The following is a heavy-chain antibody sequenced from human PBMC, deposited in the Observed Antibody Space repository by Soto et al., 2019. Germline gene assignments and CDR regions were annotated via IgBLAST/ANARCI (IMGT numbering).Heavy chain of an antibody. CDR2: IIPILGIA. J-gene: IGHJ4*02. D-gene: IGHD3-9*01. Sequence: QVQLVQSGAEVKKPGSSVKVSCKASGGTFSSYTISWVRQAPGQGLEWMGRIIPILGIANYAQKFQGSVTITADKSTSTAYMELSSLRSEDTAVYYCARVDWFRDYWGQGTLVTVSS. V-gene: IGHV1-69*02. CDR1: GGTFSSYT. CDR3: ARVDWFRDY.